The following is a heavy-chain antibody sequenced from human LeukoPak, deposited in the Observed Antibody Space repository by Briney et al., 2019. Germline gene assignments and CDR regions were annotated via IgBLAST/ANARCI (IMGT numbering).Heavy chain of an antibody. CDR3: ARDATPVVVTAQNWFDP. CDR1: GGSISSGSYY. CDR2: IYTSGST. D-gene: IGHD2-21*02. V-gene: IGHV4-61*02. J-gene: IGHJ5*02. Sequence: SETLSLTCTVSGGSISSGSYYWSWIRQPAGKGLEWIGRIYTSGSTNYNPSLKSRVTISVDTSKNQFSLKLSSVTAADTAVYYCARDATPVVVTAQNWFDPWGQGTLVTVSS.